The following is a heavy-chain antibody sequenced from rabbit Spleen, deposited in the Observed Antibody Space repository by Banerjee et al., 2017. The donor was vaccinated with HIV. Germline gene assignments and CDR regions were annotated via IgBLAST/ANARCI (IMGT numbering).Heavy chain of an antibody. CDR1: GFSFSSGYD. CDR3: ARAYAGNSYGTGFNL. Sequence: QEQLVESGGGLVKPGASLTLTCTASGFSFSSGYDMSWVRQAPGKGLEWIGYIYTFNDKRYYASWVNGRFTISKTSSTTVTLQMTSLTAADTATYFCARAYAGNSYGTGFNLWGPGTLVTVS. D-gene: IGHD8-1*01. V-gene: IGHV1S45*01. J-gene: IGHJ4*01. CDR2: IYTFNDKR.